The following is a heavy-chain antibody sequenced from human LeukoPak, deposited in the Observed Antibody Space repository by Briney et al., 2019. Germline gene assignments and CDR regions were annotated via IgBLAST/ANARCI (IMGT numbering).Heavy chain of an antibody. CDR3: ARDDNIVVVVAGPFPSSFDP. CDR2: IIPIFGTA. D-gene: IGHD2-15*01. CDR1: GGTFSSYA. V-gene: IGHV1-69*13. J-gene: IGHJ5*02. Sequence: GASVKVSCKASGGTFSSYAISWVRQAPGQGLEWIGGIIPIFGTANYAQKFQGRVTITADESTSTAYMELSSLRSEDTAVYYCARDDNIVVVVAGPFPSSFDPWGQGTLVTVSS.